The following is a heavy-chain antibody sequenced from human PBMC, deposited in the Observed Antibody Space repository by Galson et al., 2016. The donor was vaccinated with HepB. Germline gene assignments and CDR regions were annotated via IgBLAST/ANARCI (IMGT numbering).Heavy chain of an antibody. V-gene: IGHV1-46*01. CDR2: INPTGGNFT. CDR1: GYTFSFYC. CDR3: ARGADSGYDLGDY. J-gene: IGHJ4*02. Sequence: SVKVSCKASGYTFSFYCMHWVRQAPGQGLEWMGIINPTGGNFTSYAQKFQGRVTMTRDTSTSTVYMELSSLRPEDTAVYYCARGADSGYDLGDYWGQGTLVTVSS. D-gene: IGHD5-12*01.